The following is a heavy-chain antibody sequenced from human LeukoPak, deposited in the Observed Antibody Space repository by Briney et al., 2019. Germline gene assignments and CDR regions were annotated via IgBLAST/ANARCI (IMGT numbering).Heavy chain of an antibody. D-gene: IGHD3-16*02. Sequence: AGGSLRLSCTTSGFNFRAYWMGWVRQAPGKGLEWVANIHQHGSKENYLDSVKGRFTISRDNAKSSIYLQMNSLRAEDTAVYYCARQAYYDYVWGSYRLSYFDYWGQGTLVTVSS. CDR2: IHQHGSKE. V-gene: IGHV3-7*03. CDR3: ARQAYYDYVWGSYRLSYFDY. J-gene: IGHJ4*02. CDR1: GFNFRAYW.